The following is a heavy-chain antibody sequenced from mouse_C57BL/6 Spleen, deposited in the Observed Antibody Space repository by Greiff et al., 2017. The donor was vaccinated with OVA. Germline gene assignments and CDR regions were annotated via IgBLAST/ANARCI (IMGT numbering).Heavy chain of an antibody. J-gene: IGHJ2*01. CDR2: IDPEDGDT. V-gene: IGHV14-1*01. D-gene: IGHD1-1*01. CDR3: TPYYYGSSYYFDY. CDR1: GFNIKDYY. Sequence: EVQLQESGPELVKPGASVKLSCKASGFNIKDYYMHWVKQRPEQGLEWIGRIDPEDGDTEYAPKFQGKATMTADTSSNTAYLQLSSLTSEDTAVYYCTPYYYGSSYYFDYWGQGTTLTVSS.